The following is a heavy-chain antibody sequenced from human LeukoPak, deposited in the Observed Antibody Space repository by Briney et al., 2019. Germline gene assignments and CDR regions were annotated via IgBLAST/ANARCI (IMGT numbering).Heavy chain of an antibody. CDR2: IYYSGST. D-gene: IGHD6-13*01. Sequence: PSETLSLTCTVSGGSISSYYWSWIRQPPGKGLEWIGYIYYSGSTNYNPSLKSRVTISVDTSKNQFFLKLSSVTAADTAVYYCARAVIAAAGYYFDYWGQGTLVTVSS. J-gene: IGHJ4*02. V-gene: IGHV4-59*01. CDR3: ARAVIAAAGYYFDY. CDR1: GGSISSYY.